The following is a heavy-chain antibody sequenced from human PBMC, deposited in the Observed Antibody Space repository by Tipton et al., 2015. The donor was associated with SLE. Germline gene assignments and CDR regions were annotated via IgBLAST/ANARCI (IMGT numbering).Heavy chain of an antibody. V-gene: IGHV4-34*01. D-gene: IGHD2-15*01. CDR2: INHSGST. CDR1: GFTFSSYA. Sequence: LRLSCAASGFTFSSYAMSWVRQPPGKGLEWIGEINHSGSTNYNPSLKSRVTISVDMSKNQFSLKLTSVTAADTAVYYCARGGGSPSYWGQGTLVTVSS. CDR3: ARGGGSPSY. J-gene: IGHJ4*02.